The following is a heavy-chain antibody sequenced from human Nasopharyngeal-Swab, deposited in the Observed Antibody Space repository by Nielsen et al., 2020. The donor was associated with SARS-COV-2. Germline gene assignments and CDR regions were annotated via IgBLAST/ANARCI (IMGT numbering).Heavy chain of an antibody. Sequence: GGSLRLSCAASGFTFSSYGMHWVRQAPGKGLEWVAVIRYDGSNKYYADSVKGRFTISRDNSKNTLYLQMNSLRAEDTAVYYCARDNWQWLVQEYYMDVWGKGTTVTVSS. J-gene: IGHJ6*03. D-gene: IGHD6-19*01. CDR3: ARDNWQWLVQEYYMDV. CDR2: IRYDGSNK. V-gene: IGHV3-33*01. CDR1: GFTFSSYG.